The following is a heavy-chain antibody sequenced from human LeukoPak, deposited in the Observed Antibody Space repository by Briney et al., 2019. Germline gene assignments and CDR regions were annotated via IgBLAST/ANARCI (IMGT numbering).Heavy chain of an antibody. Sequence: PSETLSLTCIISGGSITTYYWSWIRQPAGKGLEWIGRIYTSGSTNYNPSLKSRITISVDTSKNQFSLKLSSVTAADTAVYYCARDPLLSCSGGYCYYDAFDIWGQGTMVTVSS. V-gene: IGHV4-4*07. CDR1: GGSITTYY. CDR2: IYTSGST. CDR3: ARDPLLSCSGGYCYYDAFDI. J-gene: IGHJ3*02. D-gene: IGHD2-15*01.